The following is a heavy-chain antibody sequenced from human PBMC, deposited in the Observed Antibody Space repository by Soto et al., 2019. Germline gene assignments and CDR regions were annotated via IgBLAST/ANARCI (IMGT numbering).Heavy chain of an antibody. CDR1: GGSISGSY. D-gene: IGHD6-25*01. V-gene: IGHV4-59*01. CDR2: VYYTGST. CDR3: GSVRPSGYVLS. J-gene: IGHJ5*02. Sequence: SETLSLTCSVSGGSISGSYWSWIRQSPGKGLEWLGYVYYTGSTNYSPSLRSRVSISVDTSKNEFSLRLSSVTAADTAFYYCGSVRPSGYVLSWGQGTLVTVSS.